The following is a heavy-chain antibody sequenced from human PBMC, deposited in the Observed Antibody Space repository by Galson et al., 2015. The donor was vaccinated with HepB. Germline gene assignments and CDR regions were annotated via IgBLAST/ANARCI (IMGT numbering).Heavy chain of an antibody. CDR1: GFTFSSYW. D-gene: IGHD3-3*01. Sequence: SLRLSCAASGFTFSSYWMHWVRQAPGKGLVWVSRINTDGSRTSYADSVKGRFTVSRDNAKNTLSLQMNSLRAEDTAVYYCARGLVWSGNYRADFDYWAQGTLVTVSS. V-gene: IGHV3-74*01. CDR2: INTDGSRT. CDR3: ARGLVWSGNYRADFDY. J-gene: IGHJ4*02.